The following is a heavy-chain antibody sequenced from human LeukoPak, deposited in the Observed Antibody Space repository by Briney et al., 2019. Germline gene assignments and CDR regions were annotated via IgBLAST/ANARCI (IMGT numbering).Heavy chain of an antibody. D-gene: IGHD3-10*01. V-gene: IGHV3-23*01. CDR3: AKDRYDYYGSGSYYRPYNWFDP. CDR2: ISGSGGST. CDR1: GFTFSSYA. J-gene: IGHJ5*02. Sequence: GGSLRLSCAASGFTFSSYAMSWVRQAPGKGLEWVSAISGSGGSTYYADSVKGRFTISRDNSKNTLYLQMNSLRAEDTAVYYCAKDRYDYYGSGSYYRPYNWFDPWGQGTLVTVSS.